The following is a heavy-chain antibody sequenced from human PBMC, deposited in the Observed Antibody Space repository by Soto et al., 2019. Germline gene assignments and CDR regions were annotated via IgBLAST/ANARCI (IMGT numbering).Heavy chain of an antibody. J-gene: IGHJ4*02. V-gene: IGHV3-30*18. CDR2: ISYDGSNK. CDR3: AKSVGATTRAIDY. CDR1: GVTFSSYG. D-gene: IGHD1-26*01. Sequence: GGSLRLSWAASGVTFSSYGRHWVRQAPGKGLEWVAVISYDGSNKYYADSVKGRFTISRDNSKNTLYLQMNSLRAEDTAVYYCAKSVGATTRAIDYWGQGPLVTVSS.